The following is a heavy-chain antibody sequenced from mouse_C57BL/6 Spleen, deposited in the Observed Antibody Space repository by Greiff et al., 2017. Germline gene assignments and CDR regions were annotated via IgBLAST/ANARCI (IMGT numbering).Heavy chain of an antibody. CDR2: INPNNGGT. D-gene: IGHD2-2*01. Sequence: VQLQQSGPELVKPGASVQMSCKASGYTFTDYNMHWVKQSHGKSLEWIGYINPNNGGTSYNQKFKGKATLTVNKSSSTAYMELRSLTSEDSAVYCCARSSTMVTYYFDYWGQGTTLTVSS. CDR3: ARSSTMVTYYFDY. V-gene: IGHV1-22*01. J-gene: IGHJ2*01. CDR1: GYTFTDYN.